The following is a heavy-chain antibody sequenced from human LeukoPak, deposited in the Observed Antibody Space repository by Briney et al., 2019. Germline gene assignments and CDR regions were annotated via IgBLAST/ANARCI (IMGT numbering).Heavy chain of an antibody. CDR3: ATRPLGYCTGGSCHWFDS. V-gene: IGHV4-39*01. CDR1: GGSISSSSNF. J-gene: IGHJ5*01. Sequence: SETLSLTCTVSGGSISSSSNFCGWIRQPPVKGLEWIGTFYYSGTTYYNPSLKSRVTISVDASKNQFSLKLTSVTAADTAVYYCATRPLGYCTGGSCHWFDSWGQGTLVTVSS. D-gene: IGHD2-15*01. CDR2: FYYSGTT.